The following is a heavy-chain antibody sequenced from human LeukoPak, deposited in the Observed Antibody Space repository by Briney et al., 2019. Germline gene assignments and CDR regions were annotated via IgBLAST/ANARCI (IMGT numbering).Heavy chain of an antibody. J-gene: IGHJ4*02. CDR3: ASQSVDTAMAFDY. CDR2: IYYSGST. V-gene: IGHV4-4*02. D-gene: IGHD5-18*01. Sequence: SGTLSLTCAVSGGSISSSNWWSWVRQPPGKGLEWIGSIYYSGSTYYNPSLKSRVTISVDTSKNQFSLKLSSVTAADTAVYYCASQSVDTAMAFDYWGQGTLVTVSS. CDR1: GGSISSSNW.